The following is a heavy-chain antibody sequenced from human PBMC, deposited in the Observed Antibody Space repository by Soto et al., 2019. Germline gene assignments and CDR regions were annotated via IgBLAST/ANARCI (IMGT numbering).Heavy chain of an antibody. D-gene: IGHD6-19*01. CDR1: GYTFTSYD. J-gene: IGHJ4*02. CDR3: ARGRRGSGWYVRSRNLGY. CDR2: MNPNSGNT. V-gene: IGHV1-8*01. Sequence: ASVKVSCKASGYTFTSYDINWVRQATGQGLEWMGWMNPNSGNTGYAQKFQGRVTMTRNTSISTAYMELSSLRSEDTAVYYCARGRRGSGWYVRSRNLGYWGQGTLVTVSS.